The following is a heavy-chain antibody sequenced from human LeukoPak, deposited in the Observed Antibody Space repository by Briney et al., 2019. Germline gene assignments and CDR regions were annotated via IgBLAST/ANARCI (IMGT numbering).Heavy chain of an antibody. CDR3: ARGSKAAPGTFDY. CDR1: GSSISSYY. Sequence: SETLSLTCTVSGSSISSYYWSWIRQPPGKGLEWIGYIYYTGSTDYNPSLKSRVAIPVDTSKNQFSLKLSSVTAADTAVYYCARGSKAAPGTFDYWGQGTLVTVSS. CDR2: IYYTGST. J-gene: IGHJ4*02. D-gene: IGHD6-13*01. V-gene: IGHV4-59*01.